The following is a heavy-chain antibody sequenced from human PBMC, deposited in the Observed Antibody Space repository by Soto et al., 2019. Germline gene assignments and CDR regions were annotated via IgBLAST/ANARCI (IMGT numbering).Heavy chain of an antibody. D-gene: IGHD2-2*01. J-gene: IGHJ6*02. V-gene: IGHV4-39*01. CDR2: FYYSGST. CDR3: ARLGGYCIGTSCYGYDGMAV. Sequence: QLQLQESGPGLVKPSETLSLTCTVSGGSISSGPYSWGWIRQPPGKGLEWIGTFYYSGSTYYNPSLESRVTISVDASRNRFSLKVSAVTAADRAMYYCARLGGYCIGTSCYGYDGMAVWGQGTTVTVSS. CDR1: GGSISSGPYS.